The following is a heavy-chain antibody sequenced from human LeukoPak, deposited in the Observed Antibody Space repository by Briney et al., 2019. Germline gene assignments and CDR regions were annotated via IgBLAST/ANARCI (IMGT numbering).Heavy chain of an antibody. V-gene: IGHV4-34*01. J-gene: IGHJ4*02. Sequence: SETLSLTCAAYGGSFSGYYWSWIRQPPGKGLEWIGEINHSGSTNYNPSLKSRVTISVDTSKNQFSLKLSSVTAADTAVYYCARGGPSYYYGSGSYYPWYFDYWGQGTLVTVSS. D-gene: IGHD3-10*01. CDR1: GGSFSGYY. CDR3: ARGGPSYYYGSGSYYPWYFDY. CDR2: INHSGST.